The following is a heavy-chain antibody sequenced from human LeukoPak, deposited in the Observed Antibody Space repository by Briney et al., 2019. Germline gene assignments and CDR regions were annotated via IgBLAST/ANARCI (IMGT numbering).Heavy chain of an antibody. CDR2: IYYSGST. CDR1: GGSISSYY. CDR3: ARGPIAAAGHFDY. J-gene: IGHJ4*02. Sequence: SETLSLTCTVSGGSISSYYWSWIRQPPGKGLEWIGYIYYSGSTNYNPSLKSRVTISVDTSENQFSLKLSSVTAADTAVYYCARGPIAAAGHFDYWGQGTLVTVSS. V-gene: IGHV4-59*12. D-gene: IGHD6-13*01.